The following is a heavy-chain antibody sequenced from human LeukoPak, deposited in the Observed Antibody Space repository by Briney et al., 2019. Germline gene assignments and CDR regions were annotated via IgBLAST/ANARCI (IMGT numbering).Heavy chain of an antibody. Sequence: GGSLRLSCAASGFTFSSYLMSWVRQAPGKGLEWVANIKQDGSEKYYVDSVKGRFTISRDNAKNSLYLQMNSLRAEDTAVYYCASTTGDQDYFDYWGQGTLVTVSS. J-gene: IGHJ4*02. CDR1: GFTFSSYL. CDR3: ASTTGDQDYFDY. V-gene: IGHV3-7*01. CDR2: IKQDGSEK. D-gene: IGHD1-1*01.